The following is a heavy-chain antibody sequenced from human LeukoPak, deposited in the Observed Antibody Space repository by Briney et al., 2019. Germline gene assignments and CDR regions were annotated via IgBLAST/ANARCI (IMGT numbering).Heavy chain of an antibody. D-gene: IGHD3-22*01. CDR3: ARAGNYYDSSGYYF. Sequence: GGSLRLSCAASGFTFSDYAMHWVRQAPGKGLEWVSYISSSGSTIYYADSVKGRFTISRDNAKNSLYLQMNSLRAEDTAVYYCARAGNYYDSSGYYFWGQGTLVTVSS. V-gene: IGHV3-48*03. J-gene: IGHJ4*02. CDR2: ISSSGSTI. CDR1: GFTFSDYA.